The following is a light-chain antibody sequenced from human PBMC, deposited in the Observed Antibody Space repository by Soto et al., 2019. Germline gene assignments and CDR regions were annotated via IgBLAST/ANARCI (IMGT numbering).Light chain of an antibody. CDR2: EGS. CDR3: CSSAGSSTSVV. Sequence: QSALTQPASVSGSPGQSITISCTGTSSDVGSYNLVSWYQQHPGKAPKLMIYEGSKRHSGVSNRFSGSKSGNTASLTISGLQDEDEADYYCCSSAGSSTSVVFGGGTKLTVL. J-gene: IGLJ2*01. V-gene: IGLV2-23*01. CDR1: SSDVGSYNL.